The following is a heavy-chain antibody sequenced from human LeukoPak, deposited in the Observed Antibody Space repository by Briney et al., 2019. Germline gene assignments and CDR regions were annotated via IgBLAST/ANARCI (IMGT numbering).Heavy chain of an antibody. Sequence: ASVTVSCKASGYTFTSYDSNWVRQATGQGLEWMGWMNPNSGNTGYAQKFQGRVTMTRNTSISTAYMELSSLRSEDTAVYYCARGGSYYDILTGYDYWGQGTLVTVSS. J-gene: IGHJ4*02. CDR1: GYTFTSYD. CDR2: MNPNSGNT. V-gene: IGHV1-8*01. CDR3: ARGGSYYDILTGYDY. D-gene: IGHD3-9*01.